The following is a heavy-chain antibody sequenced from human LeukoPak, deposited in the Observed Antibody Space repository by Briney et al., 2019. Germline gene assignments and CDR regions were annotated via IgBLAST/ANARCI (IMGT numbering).Heavy chain of an antibody. CDR1: GFSFSTCA. V-gene: IGHV3-23*01. CDR2: ISGGGDGT. Sequence: GGSLRLSCAASGFSFSTCAMNWVRQAPGKGLEWVSTISGGGDGTLYTDSVKGRFTISRDNSKNTLFLQMNSLRAEDTAVYYCAKRTRGYSYGTLDYWGQGTLVTVSS. CDR3: AKRTRGYSYGTLDY. D-gene: IGHD5-18*01. J-gene: IGHJ4*02.